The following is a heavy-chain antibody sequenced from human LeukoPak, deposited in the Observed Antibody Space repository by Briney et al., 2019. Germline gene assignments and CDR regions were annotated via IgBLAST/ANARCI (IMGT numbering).Heavy chain of an antibody. J-gene: IGHJ4*02. CDR3: ARVRGGLPDY. CDR1: GASISTYY. Sequence: PSETLSLTCTVSGASISTYYWSWIRQPPGKGLEWIGYIYYSGSTNYNPSLKSRVTISIDTSKNQFSLKLSSVTAADTAVYYCARVRGGLPDYWGQGTLVTVSS. V-gene: IGHV4-59*01. D-gene: IGHD5-18*01. CDR2: IYYSGST.